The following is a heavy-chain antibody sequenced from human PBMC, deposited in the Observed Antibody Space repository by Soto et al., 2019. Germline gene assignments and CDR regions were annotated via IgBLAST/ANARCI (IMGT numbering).Heavy chain of an antibody. J-gene: IGHJ6*01. V-gene: IGHV3-30*18. CDR2: ISYDGSNK. CDR3: AKDRRRITMVRGVTHYYYYYGMDV. D-gene: IGHD3-10*01. CDR1: GFTFSSYG. Sequence: QVQLVESGGGVVQPGRSLRLSCAASGFTFSSYGMHWVRQAPGKGLEWVAVISYDGSNKYYADSVKGRFTISRDNSKNTLYLQMNSLRAEDTAVYYCAKDRRRITMVRGVTHYYYYYGMDVW.